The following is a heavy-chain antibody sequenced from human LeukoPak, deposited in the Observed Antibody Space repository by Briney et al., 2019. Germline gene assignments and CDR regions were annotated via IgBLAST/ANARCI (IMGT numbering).Heavy chain of an antibody. CDR2: ISAYNGNT. CDR3: ARGDYYDSSGYTY. D-gene: IGHD3-22*01. Sequence: GASVKVSSKASGYTFTSYGISWVRQAPGQGLEWRGWISAYNGNTNYAQKLQGRVTMTTDTTTSTAYMELRSLRSDDTDVFYCARGDYYDSSGYTYWGQGTLVTVSS. J-gene: IGHJ4*02. V-gene: IGHV1-18*01. CDR1: GYTFTSYG.